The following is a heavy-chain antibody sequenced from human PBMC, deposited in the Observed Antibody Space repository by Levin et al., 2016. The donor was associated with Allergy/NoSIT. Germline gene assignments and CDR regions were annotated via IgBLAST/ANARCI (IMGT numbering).Heavy chain of an antibody. CDR2: IYYSGST. D-gene: IGHD2-2*01. J-gene: IGHJ4*02. Sequence: SETLSLTCTVSGGSMSGFYWSWIRQHPGKGLEWIGYIYYSGSTYYNPSLKSRVTISVDTSKNQFSLKLSSVTAADTAVYYCARVAGLGSTRLTAYYFDYWGQGTLVTVSS. CDR1: GGSMSGFY. V-gene: IGHV4-59*06. CDR3: ARVAGLGSTRLTAYYFDY.